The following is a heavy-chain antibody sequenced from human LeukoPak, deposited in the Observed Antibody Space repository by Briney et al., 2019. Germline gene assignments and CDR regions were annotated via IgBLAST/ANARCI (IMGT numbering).Heavy chain of an antibody. J-gene: IGHJ3*02. CDR3: ARDARDCSGGSCYFDAFDI. V-gene: IGHV1-69*05. Sequence: ASVKVSCKASGGTFSSYAISWVRQAPGQGLEWMGGIIPIFGTANYAQKFQGRVTITTDESTSTANMELSSLRSEDTAVYYCARDARDCSGGSCYFDAFDIWGQGTMVTVSS. CDR2: IIPIFGTA. CDR1: GGTFSSYA. D-gene: IGHD2-15*01.